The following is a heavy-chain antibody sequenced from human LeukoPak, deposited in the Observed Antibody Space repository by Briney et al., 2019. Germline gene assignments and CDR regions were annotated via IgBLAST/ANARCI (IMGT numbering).Heavy chain of an antibody. Sequence: GGSLRLSCAASGFTGSNNYVSWVRQAPGMGLEWVSAIHSSGATCYADSVKGRFTISRDTSKNTLYLQISSLRVEDTAVYYCTVFGDSNHCGQGTLVTVSS. CDR1: GFTGSNNY. J-gene: IGHJ5*02. CDR3: TVFGDSNH. D-gene: IGHD4-17*01. CDR2: IHSSGAT. V-gene: IGHV3-53*01.